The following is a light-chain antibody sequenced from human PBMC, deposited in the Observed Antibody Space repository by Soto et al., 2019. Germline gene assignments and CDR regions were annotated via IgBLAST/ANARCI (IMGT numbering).Light chain of an antibody. CDR3: QQYGSSGT. CDR1: QSVSSSY. CDR2: DAY. J-gene: IGKJ1*01. Sequence: EIRLTQSPGTLSLSPGERATLSCRASQSVSSSYLAWYQQKPGQAPRLLIYDAYNRATGIPPRFSGSGSGTDFTLTISSLEPEDSAVYYCQQYGSSGTFGQGTKVDIK. V-gene: IGKV3-20*01.